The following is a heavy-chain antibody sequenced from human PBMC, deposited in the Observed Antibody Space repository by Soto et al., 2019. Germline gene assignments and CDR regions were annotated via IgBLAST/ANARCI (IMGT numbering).Heavy chain of an antibody. J-gene: IGHJ3*02. CDR2: INHSGST. V-gene: IGHV4-34*01. CDR1: GGSFSGYY. Sequence: QVQLQQWGAGLLKPSETLSLTCAVYGGSFSGYYWGWIRQPPGKGLEWIGEINHSGSTNYNPSLKSRVTISVDTSKNQFSLKLSSVTAADTAVYYCARGYRTYRDGYNLGRRFDIWGQGTMVTVSS. CDR3: ARGYRTYRDGYNLGRRFDI. D-gene: IGHD5-12*01.